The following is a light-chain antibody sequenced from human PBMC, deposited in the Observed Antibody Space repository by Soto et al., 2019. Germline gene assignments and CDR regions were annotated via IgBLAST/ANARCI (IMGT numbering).Light chain of an antibody. Sequence: DIHMTQSPSTLSASVGDRVTITCRASQSISSWLAWYQQKPGKAPKLLIYDASSLESGVTSRCSGSGSGTEFTLTISSLQPNHFATFYRQHYISYLFGPGSKVDFK. CDR1: QSISSW. J-gene: IGKJ3*01. V-gene: IGKV1-5*01. CDR3: QHYISYL. CDR2: DAS.